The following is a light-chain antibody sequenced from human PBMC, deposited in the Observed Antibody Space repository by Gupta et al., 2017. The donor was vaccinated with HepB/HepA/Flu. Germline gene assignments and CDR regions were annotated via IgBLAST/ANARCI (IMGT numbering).Light chain of an antibody. V-gene: IGKV3-20*01. CDR3: QQCAHSPRT. J-gene: IGKJ1*01. Sequence: EIVLTQSRSPLSLSPGERATISCRASQTVTNNYLAWYQQRPGQAPRLLIYDAFNRATGIPDRFTGSGSGTDFTLTISRLEPEDFAVYYCQQCAHSPRTFGQGTKVEIK. CDR2: DAF. CDR1: QTVTNNY.